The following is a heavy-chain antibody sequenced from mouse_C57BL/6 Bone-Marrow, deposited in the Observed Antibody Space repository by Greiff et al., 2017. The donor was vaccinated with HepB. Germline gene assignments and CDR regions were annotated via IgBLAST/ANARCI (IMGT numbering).Heavy chain of an antibody. J-gene: IGHJ3*01. V-gene: IGHV1-81*01. Sequence: QVQLQQSGAELARPGASVKLSCKASGYTFTSYGISWVKQRTGQGLEWIGEIYPRSGNTYYNEKFKGKATLTADKSSSTAYMELRSLTSEDSAVYFCAREGWLLPFAYWGQGTLVTVSA. CDR1: GYTFTSYG. D-gene: IGHD2-3*01. CDR2: IYPRSGNT. CDR3: AREGWLLPFAY.